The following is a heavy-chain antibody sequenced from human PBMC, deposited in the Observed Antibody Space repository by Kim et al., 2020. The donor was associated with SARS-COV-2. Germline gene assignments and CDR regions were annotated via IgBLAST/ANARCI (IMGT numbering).Heavy chain of an antibody. CDR3: AKDIRGIQLWLLPPRGWFDP. CDR2: ISGDGGST. CDR1: GFTFDDYA. V-gene: IGHV3-43*02. D-gene: IGHD5-18*01. J-gene: IGHJ5*02. Sequence: GGSLRLSCAASGFTFDDYAMHWVRQAPGKGLEWVSLISGDGGSTYYADSVKGRFTISRDNSKNSLYLQMNSLRTEDTALYYCAKDIRGIQLWLLPPRGWFDPWGQGTLVTVSS.